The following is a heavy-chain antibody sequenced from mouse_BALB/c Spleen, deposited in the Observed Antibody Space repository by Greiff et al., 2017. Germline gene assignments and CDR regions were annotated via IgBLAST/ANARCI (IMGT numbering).Heavy chain of an antibody. Sequence: QVQLQQSGPGLVQPSQSLSITCTVSGFSLTSYGVHWVRQSPGKGLEWLGVIWSGGSTDYNAAFISRLSISKDNSKSQVFFKMNSLQANDTAIYYYASSYGNYGYYYAMDYWGQGTSVTVSS. CDR3: ASSYGNYGYYYAMDY. CDR2: IWSGGST. D-gene: IGHD2-10*02. CDR1: GFSLTSYG. V-gene: IGHV2-2*02. J-gene: IGHJ4*01.